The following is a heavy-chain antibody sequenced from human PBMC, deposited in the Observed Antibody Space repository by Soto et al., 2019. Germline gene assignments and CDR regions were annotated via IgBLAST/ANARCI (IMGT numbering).Heavy chain of an antibody. CDR3: ARGSEDLTSNFDY. Sequence: KPGGSLRLSCAASGFTFTRYSMNWVRQAPGKGLEWVSSISSTTNYIYYADSMKGRFTVSRDNAKNSVYLEMNSLSAEDTALYYCARGSEDLTSNFDYWGQGTLVTVSS. CDR1: GFTFTRYS. J-gene: IGHJ4*02. CDR2: ISSTTNYI. V-gene: IGHV3-21*01.